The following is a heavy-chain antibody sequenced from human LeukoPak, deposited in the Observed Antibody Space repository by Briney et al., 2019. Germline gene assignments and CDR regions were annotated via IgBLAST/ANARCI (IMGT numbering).Heavy chain of an antibody. V-gene: IGHV1-2*02. Sequence: GASVKVSCKASGYRFISNYIQWVRQAPGLGPEWIGWMHPGNGNTRYAEKFQGRVTMTRDTSINTAYMDLSSLRSDDTAVYYCAREGSYCVGGDCYSFDSWGQGTLITVSS. CDR2: MHPGNGNT. CDR3: AREGSYCVGGDCYSFDS. CDR1: GYRFISNY. D-gene: IGHD2-21*02. J-gene: IGHJ4*02.